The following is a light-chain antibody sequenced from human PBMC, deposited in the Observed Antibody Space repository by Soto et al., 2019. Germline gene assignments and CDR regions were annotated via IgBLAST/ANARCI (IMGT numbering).Light chain of an antibody. CDR3: PQYYNWPLT. CDR1: QSVRGT. J-gene: IGKJ4*01. V-gene: IGKV3-15*01. CDR2: GTS. Sequence: EIVMTQSPATLSVSPGERATLSCRASQSVRGTLAWYQQQPGQPPRLLIYGTSITATGIPARFSGGASGTEITLTISSLQSEDLAVYYCPQYYNWPLTCGEGTKVDSK.